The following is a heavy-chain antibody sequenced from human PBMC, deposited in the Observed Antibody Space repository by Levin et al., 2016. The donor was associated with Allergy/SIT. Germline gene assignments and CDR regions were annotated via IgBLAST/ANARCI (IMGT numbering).Heavy chain of an antibody. V-gene: IGHV3-72*01. CDR3: TTEMVNIPFGY. CDR1: GFTLSDYY. J-gene: IGHJ4*02. CDR2: TRDTLNSYTT. D-gene: IGHD2-8*01. Sequence: GESLKISCAASGFTLSDYYMDWVRQAPGKGLEWVGRTRDTLNSYTTEYAASVKGRFSISRDDSKNTLYLQMNSLKTEDTAVYYCTTEMVNIPFGYWGQGTLVTVSS.